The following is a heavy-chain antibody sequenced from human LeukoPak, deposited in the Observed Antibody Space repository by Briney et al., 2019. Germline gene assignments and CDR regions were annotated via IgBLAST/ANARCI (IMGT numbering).Heavy chain of an antibody. V-gene: IGHV3-33*05. D-gene: IGHD2-15*01. CDR3: ARDSVGPFRRSPTNAFDV. Sequence: GGSLRLSCAASGFTFSSYSMQWVRQTPGKGLEWVGIMSNSGENTFYGEAVKGRFTISRDNSQNTLYLQMNSLRAEDTAVYYCARDSVGPFRRSPTNAFDVWGQGTMVTVSS. J-gene: IGHJ3*01. CDR2: MSNSGENT. CDR1: GFTFSSYS.